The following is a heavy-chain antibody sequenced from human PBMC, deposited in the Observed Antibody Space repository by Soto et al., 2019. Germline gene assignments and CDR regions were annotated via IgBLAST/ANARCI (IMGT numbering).Heavy chain of an antibody. CDR1: GFSFSKYK. Sequence: PGESLKISCEGSGFSFSKYKIGWVRQMPGKGLEWMGIINPGDSDTRYSPSFQGQVTISADKSISTAYLQWSTLKASDTATYYCATPYGDSYYGYYYGMDVWGQGTTVTVSS. D-gene: IGHD4-17*01. V-gene: IGHV5-51*01. CDR3: ATPYGDSYYGYYYGMDV. CDR2: INPGDSDT. J-gene: IGHJ6*02.